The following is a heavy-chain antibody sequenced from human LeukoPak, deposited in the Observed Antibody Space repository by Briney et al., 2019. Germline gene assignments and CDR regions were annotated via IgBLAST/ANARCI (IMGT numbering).Heavy chain of an antibody. D-gene: IGHD3-9*01. J-gene: IGHJ4*02. V-gene: IGHV3-11*01. CDR1: GFTFSDYY. CDR3: ATNKLYYDILTGYSYYFDY. Sequence: GGSLRLSCAASGFTFSDYYMNWIRQAPGKGLEWVSYTSNSGSTKSYADSVEGRFTISRDNAKNSLYLQMSSLRAEDTAVYYCATNKLYYDILTGYSYYFDYWGQGTLVTVSS. CDR2: TSNSGSTK.